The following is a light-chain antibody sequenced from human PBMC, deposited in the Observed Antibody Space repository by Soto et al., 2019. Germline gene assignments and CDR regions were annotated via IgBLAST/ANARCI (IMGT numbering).Light chain of an antibody. CDR2: GAS. CDR3: QQRKKWPPIT. V-gene: IGKV3-11*01. CDR1: QSVSAY. Sequence: EIVLTPSPATLSLSPVERATLSCRASQSVSAYLAWYQQKPGQAPRLLIYGASNRATGIPDRFSGSGSGTDFILTIGNIEAEDVAIYYCQQRKKWPPITFGQGTRLEIK. J-gene: IGKJ5*01.